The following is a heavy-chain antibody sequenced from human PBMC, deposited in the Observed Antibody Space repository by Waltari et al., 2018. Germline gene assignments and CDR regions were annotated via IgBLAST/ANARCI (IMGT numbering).Heavy chain of an antibody. CDR2: ISSSGMTT. CDR3: ARVFKQKLYFDY. CDR1: EFIFSTYE. Sequence: EVQLVESGGGSVPPGGSLRLSCAASEFIFSTYEMNWVRQAPGKGLEWISYISSSGMTTYYADSVKGRFTISRDNAKNSLYLQMDSLTAEDTAVYYCARVFKQKLYFDYWGQGTLVTVSS. J-gene: IGHJ4*02. V-gene: IGHV3-48*03.